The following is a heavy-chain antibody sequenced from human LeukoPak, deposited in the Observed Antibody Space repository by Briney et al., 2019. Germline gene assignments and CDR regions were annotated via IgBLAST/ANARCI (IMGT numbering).Heavy chain of an antibody. Sequence: SGPTLVNPIQTLTLTCTFSGFSLSTSGEGVGWIRQPPGKALEWLALIYWDYYKSYIPSLKSRLTIHRDTSKNQVVLTSNNIDPVNTATYYCAHSERRSSGWKAEVYFDFWGQGTLVTDSS. J-gene: IGHJ4*02. CDR2: IYWDYYK. V-gene: IGHV2-5*02. CDR1: GFSLSTSGEG. CDR3: AHSERRSSGWKAEVYFDF. D-gene: IGHD6-19*01.